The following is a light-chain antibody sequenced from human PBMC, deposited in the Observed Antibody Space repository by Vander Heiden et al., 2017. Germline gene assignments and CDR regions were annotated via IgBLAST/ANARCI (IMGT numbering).Light chain of an antibody. J-gene: IGLJ1*01. CDR1: SSDVGGYNY. V-gene: IGLV2-11*01. CDR3: CSYAGSNTYV. Sequence: QSALTPPRPVSVSPGQSVTISCTGTSSDVGGYNYVSWYQQHPGKAPKLMIYDVSKRPSGVPDRFSGSKSGNTASLTISGLQAEDEADYYCCSYAGSNTYVFGTGTKVTVL. CDR2: DVS.